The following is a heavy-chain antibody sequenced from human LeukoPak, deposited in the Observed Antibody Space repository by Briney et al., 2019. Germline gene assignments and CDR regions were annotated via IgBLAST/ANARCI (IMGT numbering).Heavy chain of an antibody. V-gene: IGHV3-23*01. CDR1: GGTFSSYA. Sequence: SCKASGGTFSSYAISWVRQAPGKGLEWVSAISGSGGSTYYADSVKGRFTISRDNSKNTLYLQMNSLRAEDTAVYYCARTYYYGSGSYYPFGYWGQGTLVTVSS. CDR3: ARTYYYGSGSYYPFGY. D-gene: IGHD3-10*01. J-gene: IGHJ4*02. CDR2: ISGSGGST.